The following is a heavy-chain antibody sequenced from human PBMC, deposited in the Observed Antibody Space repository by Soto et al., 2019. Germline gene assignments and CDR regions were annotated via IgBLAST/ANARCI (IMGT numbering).Heavy chain of an antibody. V-gene: IGHV1-8*01. CDR2: MNPNTGNS. Sequence: ASVKVSCKASGYTFTSYDIYWVRQATGQGLEWMGWMNPNTGNSGYAQKFQGRVTMTSDTSISTAHMELSSLRSEDTAVYYCARRAETNGWNGFGADKYYFDFWGQGTLVTVYS. D-gene: IGHD1-1*01. CDR1: GYTFTSYD. J-gene: IGHJ4*02. CDR3: ARRAETNGWNGFGADKYYFDF.